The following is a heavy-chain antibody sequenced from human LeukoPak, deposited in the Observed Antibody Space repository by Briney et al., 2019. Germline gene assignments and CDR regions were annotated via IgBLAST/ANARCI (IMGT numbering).Heavy chain of an antibody. Sequence: ASVKVSCKASGYTFTSYAMHWVRQAPGQRLEWMGWINAGNGNTKYSQKFQGRVTITRDTPASTAYMELSSLGSEDTAVYYCARATRVSYGMDVWGKGTTVTVSS. D-gene: IGHD3-10*01. V-gene: IGHV1-3*01. J-gene: IGHJ6*04. CDR2: INAGNGNT. CDR3: ARATRVSYGMDV. CDR1: GYTFTSYA.